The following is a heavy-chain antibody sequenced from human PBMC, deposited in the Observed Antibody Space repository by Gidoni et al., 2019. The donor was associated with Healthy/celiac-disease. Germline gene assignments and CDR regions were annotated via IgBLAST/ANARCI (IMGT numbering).Heavy chain of an antibody. CDR1: GFPFSSYS. CDR2: ISSSSSYI. V-gene: IGHV3-21*01. CDR3: ARDLEQWLGPFDY. D-gene: IGHD6-19*01. Sequence: EVQLVESGGGLVKPGGCLRLSCAASGFPFSSYSMNWVRQAPGKGLEWVSSISSSSSYIYYADSVKGRFTISRDNAKNSLYLQMNSLRAEDTAVYYCARDLEQWLGPFDYWGQGTLVTVSS. J-gene: IGHJ4*02.